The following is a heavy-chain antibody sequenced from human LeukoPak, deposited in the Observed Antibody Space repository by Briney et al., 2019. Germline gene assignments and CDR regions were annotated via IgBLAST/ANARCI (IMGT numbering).Heavy chain of an antibody. CDR1: GYSFTSYW. D-gene: IGHD5-12*01. V-gene: IGHV5-10-1*01. Sequence: GASLRISCKGSGYSFTSYWISWVRQMPGKGLEWMGRIDPSDSYTNYSPSFQGHVTISADKSISTAYLQWSSLKASDTAMYYCALGWVATNDYWGQGTLVTVSS. CDR2: IDPSDSYT. J-gene: IGHJ4*02. CDR3: ALGWVATNDY.